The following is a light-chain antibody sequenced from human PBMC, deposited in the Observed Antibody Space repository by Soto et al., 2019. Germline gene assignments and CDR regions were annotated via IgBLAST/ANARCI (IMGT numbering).Light chain of an antibody. CDR1: QNIGND. CDR2: AAS. V-gene: IGKV1-39*01. CDR3: QQSYSTLPYS. Sequence: DIQMTQSPSSLSASVGDRVTIACRASQNIGNDLNWYQQKLGKAPKFLIDAASNLQGGVTSRFSVSGSGTNFTLTISSLRPEDFATYYCQQSYSTLPYSFGQGTKLE. J-gene: IGKJ2*01.